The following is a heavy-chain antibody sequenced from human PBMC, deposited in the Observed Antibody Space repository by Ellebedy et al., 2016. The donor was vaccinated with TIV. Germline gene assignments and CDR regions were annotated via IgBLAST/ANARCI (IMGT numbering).Heavy chain of an antibody. J-gene: IGHJ6*03. CDR3: ARRYCSSTTCPRPPGSNSIDFYYYMDV. D-gene: IGHD2-2*01. V-gene: IGHV1-8*01. CDR2: MNPNSGNT. Sequence: ASVKVSXKASGYTFTSYDINWVRQATGQGLEWMGWMNPNSGNTGYAQKFQGRVTMTRNTSISTAYMELSSLRSEDTAVYYCARRYCSSTTCPRPPGSNSIDFYYYMDVWGKGTTVTVSS. CDR1: GYTFTSYD.